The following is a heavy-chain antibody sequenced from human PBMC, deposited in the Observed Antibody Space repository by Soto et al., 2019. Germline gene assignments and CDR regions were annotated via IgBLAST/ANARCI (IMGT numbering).Heavy chain of an antibody. D-gene: IGHD2-15*01. CDR3: VRDQDTYGQAVFDS. CDR1: GFSLSSRW. Sequence: XXLSCAASGFSLSSRWMHWVRQIPGKGLMWVSRIKSDGSSTNYADSVKGRFSISRDNAKNTVYLQVNGLRAEDTALYYCVRDQDTYGQAVFDSWGEGSLVTVSS. V-gene: IGHV3-74*01. CDR2: IKSDGSST. J-gene: IGHJ4*02.